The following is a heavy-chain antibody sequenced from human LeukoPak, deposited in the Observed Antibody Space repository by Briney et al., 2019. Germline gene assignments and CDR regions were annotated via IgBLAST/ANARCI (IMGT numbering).Heavy chain of an antibody. CDR3: ARGPNSNWSGLDF. CDR1: GFSFSGHW. Sequence: GGSLRLSCTATGFSFSGHWMHWARQLPGKGLVWVSRISPTGSTTSYADSVKGRFTVSRDNAKNTLYLQVNNLRAEDTAVYYCARGPNSNWSGLDFWGQGTLLTVSS. V-gene: IGHV3-74*01. CDR2: ISPTGSTT. D-gene: IGHD6-6*01. J-gene: IGHJ4*02.